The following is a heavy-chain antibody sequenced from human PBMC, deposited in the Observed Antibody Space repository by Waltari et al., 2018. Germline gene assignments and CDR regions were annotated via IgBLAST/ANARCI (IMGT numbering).Heavy chain of an antibody. Sequence: EVQLLESGGGLVQPGGSLRLSCAASGFTFSSYAMSWVRQAPGKGLEWVSTISGSGGSTYYADSVKGRFTIARDNSKNTLYLQMNSLRAEDTAVYYCAKDALSRCMLCGGFDYWGQGTLVTVSS. CDR2: ISGSGGST. V-gene: IGHV3-23*01. CDR1: GFTFSSYA. CDR3: AKDALSRCMLCGGFDY. J-gene: IGHJ4*02. D-gene: IGHD2-8*01.